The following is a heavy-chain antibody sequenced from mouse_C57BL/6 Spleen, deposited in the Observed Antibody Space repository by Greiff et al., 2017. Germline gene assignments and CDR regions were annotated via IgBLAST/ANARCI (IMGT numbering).Heavy chain of an antibody. CDR3: ARRACDYGGGGFDY. D-gene: IGHD2-4*01. Sequence: VQLQQSGAELVKPGASVKLSCKASGYTFTEYSIHWVKQRSGQGLEWIGWFYPGSGSIKYNEKFKDKDTLTADKSSSTVYMELRRLTSEDSAVYFCARRACDYGGGGFDYWGQGTTLTVSA. J-gene: IGHJ2*01. CDR1: GYTFTEYS. CDR2: FYPGSGSI. V-gene: IGHV1-62-2*01.